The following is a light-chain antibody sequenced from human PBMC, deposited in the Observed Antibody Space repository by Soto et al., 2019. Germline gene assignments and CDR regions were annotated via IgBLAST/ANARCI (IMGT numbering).Light chain of an antibody. CDR2: GAS. J-gene: IGKJ4*01. CDR3: QKYNSVPPT. V-gene: IGKV1-27*01. CDR1: QNILDD. Sequence: DIRMTQSPSSLSASVGDRVIITCRASQNILDDLAWYQQKPGKPPNLLISGASTLQSGVSSRFSGSGSGTDFTLTISNLQPEDVATYYCQKYNSVPPTFSGGTKLEI.